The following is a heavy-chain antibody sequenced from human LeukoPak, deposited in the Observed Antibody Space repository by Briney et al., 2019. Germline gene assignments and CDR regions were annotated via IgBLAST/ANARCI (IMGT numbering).Heavy chain of an antibody. CDR2: IYTSGST. CDR1: GGSISSYY. D-gene: IGHD6-13*01. Sequence: SETLSLTCTVSGGSISSYYWSWIRQPAGKGLEWIGRIYTSGSTNYNPSLKSRVTMSVDTSKNQFSLKLSSVTAADTAVYYCARGPRKWQQQLVDFDYWGQGTLVTVSS. CDR3: ARGPRKWQQQLVDFDY. J-gene: IGHJ4*02. V-gene: IGHV4-4*07.